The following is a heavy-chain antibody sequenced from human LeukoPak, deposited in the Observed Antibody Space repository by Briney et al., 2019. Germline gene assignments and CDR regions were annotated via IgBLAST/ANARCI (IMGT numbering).Heavy chain of an antibody. V-gene: IGHV3-21*01. CDR3: ARVGCTGGSCSQRGYLYYGMDV. Sequence: GGSLRLSCAASGFTFSSYSMNWVRQAPGKGLEWVSSISSGSSYENYADSVRGRFTISRDNAKNSLFLQMNSLRAEDTAVYYCARVGCTGGSCSQRGYLYYGMDVWGQGTTVTVSS. CDR1: GFTFSSYS. D-gene: IGHD2-15*01. J-gene: IGHJ6*02. CDR2: ISSGSSYE.